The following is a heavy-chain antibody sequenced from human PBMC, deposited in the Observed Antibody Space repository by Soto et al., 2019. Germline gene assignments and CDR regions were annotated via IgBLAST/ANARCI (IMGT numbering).Heavy chain of an antibody. V-gene: IGHV3-30*18. Sequence: GGSLRLSCAASGFTFSSYGMHWVRQAPGKGLEWLAVMSYDGGDKYYADSVRGRFTISRDNSKNTLYLQINSLRAEDTAVYHCAKDTREKSSSSADYWGQGTLVTVSS. J-gene: IGHJ4*02. CDR2: MSYDGGDK. CDR3: AKDTREKSSSSADY. D-gene: IGHD6-6*01. CDR1: GFTFSSYG.